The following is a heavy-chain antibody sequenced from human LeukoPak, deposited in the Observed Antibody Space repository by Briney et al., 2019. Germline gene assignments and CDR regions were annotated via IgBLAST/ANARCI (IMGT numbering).Heavy chain of an antibody. V-gene: IGHV1-69*01. CDR2: IIPIFRAA. CDR1: GGTFSTYA. J-gene: IGHJ4*02. D-gene: IGHD5-18*01. Sequence: VASVTVSCKGSGGTFSTYASSWVRQAPGQGLEWMGGIIPIFRAANYAQNFQGRVTLTADESTSTAYYCARGPGYLGLQSYFDYWGQGTLVTVSS. CDR3: Y.